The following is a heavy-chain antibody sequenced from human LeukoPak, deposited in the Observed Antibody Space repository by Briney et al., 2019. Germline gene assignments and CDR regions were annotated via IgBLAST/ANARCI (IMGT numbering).Heavy chain of an antibody. D-gene: IGHD2-8*01. Sequence: GTSLRLSSVTSGFTFSAYAMHWVRQAPGKGLEWVAFIPHYGNERYYADSVKGRFTISRDNSKNTLYLQMNTLRAEDTAVYYCANPTYADYWGQGTLVTVSS. CDR1: GFTFSAYA. J-gene: IGHJ4*02. CDR3: ANPTYADY. V-gene: IGHV3-30*18. CDR2: IPHYGNER.